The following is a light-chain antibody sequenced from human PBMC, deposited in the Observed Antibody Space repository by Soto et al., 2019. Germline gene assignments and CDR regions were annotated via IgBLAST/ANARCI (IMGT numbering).Light chain of an antibody. J-gene: IGLJ2*01. CDR1: SLDCGGYNY. CDR2: DVN. Sequence: QSALTQPASVSGSPGQSITISCTGTSLDCGGYNYVSWYQQHPGKAPKLMIYDVNNRPSGVSNRFSGSKSGNTASLTISGLQAEDEADYYCSSYTGSISFGGGTKVTVL. V-gene: IGLV2-14*01. CDR3: SSYTGSIS.